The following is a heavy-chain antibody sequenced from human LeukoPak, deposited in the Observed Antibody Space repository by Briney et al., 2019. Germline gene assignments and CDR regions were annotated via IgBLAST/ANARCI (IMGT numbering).Heavy chain of an antibody. D-gene: IGHD2-8*01. V-gene: IGHV3-30*03. Sequence: GRSLRLSCAASGFTFSSYGMHWVRQAPGKGLEWVAVISYDGTNKYYADSVKGRFTISRDNSKNTLYLQMNSLSGEDTAVHYCARGGANFFDFWGQGALVTVSS. CDR2: ISYDGTNK. J-gene: IGHJ4*02. CDR1: GFTFSSYG. CDR3: ARGGANFFDF.